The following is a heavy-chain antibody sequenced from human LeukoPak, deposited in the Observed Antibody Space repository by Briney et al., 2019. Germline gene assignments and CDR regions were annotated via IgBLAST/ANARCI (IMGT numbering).Heavy chain of an antibody. Sequence: GGSLRLSCAASGFTFSSYWFHWVRQAPGKGLVWVSRINSDGSGTTYADSVKGRFTISRDNSKNTLYLQMNSLRAEDTAVYYCAKDNRIAVAGFDYWGQGTLVTVSS. CDR2: INSDGSGT. CDR1: GFTFSSYW. CDR3: AKDNRIAVAGFDY. V-gene: IGHV3-74*01. D-gene: IGHD6-19*01. J-gene: IGHJ4*02.